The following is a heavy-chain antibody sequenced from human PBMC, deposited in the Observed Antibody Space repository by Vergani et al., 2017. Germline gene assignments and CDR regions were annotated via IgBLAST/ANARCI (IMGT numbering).Heavy chain of an antibody. CDR1: GFTFDDYA. Sequence: EVQLVESGGGLVQPGRSLRLSCAASGFTFDDYAMHWVRQAPGKGLEWVSGISWSSGSIGYADSVKGRFTISRDNAKNSLYLQMNSLRAEDTALYYCEKDQFETYYYDCSGYFKEAFDIWGQGTMVTVSS. D-gene: IGHD3-22*01. CDR2: ISWSSGSI. V-gene: IGHV3-9*01. CDR3: EKDQFETYYYDCSGYFKEAFDI. J-gene: IGHJ3*02.